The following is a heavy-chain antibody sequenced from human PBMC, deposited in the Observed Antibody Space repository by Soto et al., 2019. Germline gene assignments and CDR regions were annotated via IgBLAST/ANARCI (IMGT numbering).Heavy chain of an antibody. D-gene: IGHD2-15*01. CDR3: ARGEAVVVVAATLNWFDP. CDR2: ISSSSSTI. Sequence: EVQLVESGGGLVQPGGSLRLSCAASGFTFSSYSMNWVRQAPGKGLEWVSYISSSSSTIYYADSVKGRFTISRDNAKNSMYLQMNSLRDEDKAVYYCARGEAVVVVAATLNWFDPWGQGTLVTVSS. CDR1: GFTFSSYS. J-gene: IGHJ5*02. V-gene: IGHV3-48*02.